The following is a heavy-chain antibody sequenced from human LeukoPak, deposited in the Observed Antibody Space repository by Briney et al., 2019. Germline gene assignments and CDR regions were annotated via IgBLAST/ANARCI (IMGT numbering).Heavy chain of an antibody. CDR2: IWYDGSNQ. Sequence: GGSLRLSCAASGFSFSSYGMHWVRQAPGKGLEWVAVIWYDGSNQYYADSVKGRFTISRDNSKNTLYLQMNSLRAEDTAVYYCARFGGFCTGGICPYSYYGMDVWGQGTTVTVSS. D-gene: IGHD2-8*02. V-gene: IGHV3-33*01. CDR3: ARFGGFCTGGICPYSYYGMDV. CDR1: GFSFSSYG. J-gene: IGHJ6*02.